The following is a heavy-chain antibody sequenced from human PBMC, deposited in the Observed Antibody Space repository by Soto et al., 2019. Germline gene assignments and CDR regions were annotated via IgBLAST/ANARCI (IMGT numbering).Heavy chain of an antibody. J-gene: IGHJ4*02. CDR2: IYASGTT. CDR1: EFSVSSNY. Sequence: EVQLVESGGGLVQPGESLRLSCAASEFSVSSNYMSWVRQAPGKGLEWVSVIYASGTTYDADSVRGRFTISRDSSKNTPYLQMNSLRAEETVVYYCARNPNGFASGCYYTDYWGQETLVNVSS. CDR3: ARNPNGFASGCYYTDY. V-gene: IGHV3-66*01. D-gene: IGHD2-2*01.